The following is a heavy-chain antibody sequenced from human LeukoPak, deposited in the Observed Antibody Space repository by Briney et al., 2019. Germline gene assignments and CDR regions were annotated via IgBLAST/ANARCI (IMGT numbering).Heavy chain of an antibody. CDR2: ISYDGSNK. Sequence: QTGGSLRLSCAASGFTFSSYGMHWVRQAPGKGLEWVAVISYDGSNKYYADSVKGRFTISRDNSKNTLYLQMNSLRAEDTAVYYCAKDPGYSYGIFWYFDLWGRGTLVTVSS. CDR3: AKDPGYSYGIFWYFDL. V-gene: IGHV3-30*18. CDR1: GFTFSSYG. D-gene: IGHD5-18*01. J-gene: IGHJ2*01.